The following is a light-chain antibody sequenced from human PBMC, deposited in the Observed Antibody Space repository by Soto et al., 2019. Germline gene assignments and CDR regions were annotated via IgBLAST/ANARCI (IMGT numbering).Light chain of an antibody. CDR3: QQSNNWPFT. CDR2: GAS. CDR1: QTVGSD. J-gene: IGKJ4*01. V-gene: IGKV3-15*01. Sequence: EIVMTQSPATLSVSPGQRATLSCRASQTVGSDLAWYQQKPGQPPRILIYGASTRATGIPARFSGRGSGTEVALTISSLESEDFAVYYCQQSNNWPFTFGGGTKVEIK.